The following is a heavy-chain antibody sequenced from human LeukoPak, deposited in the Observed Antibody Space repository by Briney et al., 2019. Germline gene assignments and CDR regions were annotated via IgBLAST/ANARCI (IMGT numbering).Heavy chain of an antibody. V-gene: IGHV3-74*01. CDR1: GFTVSRYW. J-gene: IGHJ4*02. Sequence: GGSLRLSCAASGFTVSRYWMHWVRQALGKGLVWVARINVEGNYIDYAESVKGRFTISRDSAKNTLYLQMNSVRAEDTAVYSCARDLTGPYDHWGQGTLVTVSS. CDR3: ARDLTGPYDH. D-gene: IGHD3-22*01. CDR2: INVEGNYI.